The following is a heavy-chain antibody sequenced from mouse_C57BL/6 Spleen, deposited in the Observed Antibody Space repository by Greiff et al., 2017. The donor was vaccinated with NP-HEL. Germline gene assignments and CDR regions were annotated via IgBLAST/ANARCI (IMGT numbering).Heavy chain of an antibody. CDR2: IYPGSGST. V-gene: IGHV1-55*01. J-gene: IGHJ1*03. CDR3: AREEDMSGGLGPFWYFDV. CDR1: GYTFTSYW. D-gene: IGHD2-14*01. Sequence: VQLQQPGAELVKPGASVKMSCKASGYTFTSYWITWVKQRPGQGLEWIGDIYPGSGSTNYNEKFKSKATLTVDTSSSTAYMQLSSLTSEDSAVYYCAREEDMSGGLGPFWYFDVWGTGTTVTVSS.